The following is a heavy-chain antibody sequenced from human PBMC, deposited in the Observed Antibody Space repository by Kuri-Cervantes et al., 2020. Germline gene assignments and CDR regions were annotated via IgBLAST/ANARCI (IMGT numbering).Heavy chain of an antibody. V-gene: IGHV1-69*06. CDR1: GGTFSSYA. CDR2: IIPIFGTA. CDR3: ARDRRYYYDSSGY. J-gene: IGHJ4*02. Sequence: SVKVSCKASGGTFSSYAISWVRQAPGQGLEWMGGIIPIFGTANYAQKFQGRVTITADKSTSTAYMELGSLRSEDTAVYYCARDRRYYYDSSGYWGQGTLVTVSS. D-gene: IGHD3-22*01.